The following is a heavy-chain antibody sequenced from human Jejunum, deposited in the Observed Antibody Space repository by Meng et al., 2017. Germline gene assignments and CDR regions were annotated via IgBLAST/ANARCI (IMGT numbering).Heavy chain of an antibody. D-gene: IGHD3/OR15-3a*01. J-gene: IGHJ3*01. CDR1: GFTFGNFW. Sequence: GGSLRLSCAASGFTFGNFWMTWVRQARGKGLEWVGRIKRKSDGETIDYAAPVKGRFTISRDDSKNTLFLEMNSLKTEDTAVYYCGTGSAFDYWGQGTMVTVSS. CDR3: GTGSAFDY. V-gene: IGHV3-15*01. CDR2: IKRKSDGETI.